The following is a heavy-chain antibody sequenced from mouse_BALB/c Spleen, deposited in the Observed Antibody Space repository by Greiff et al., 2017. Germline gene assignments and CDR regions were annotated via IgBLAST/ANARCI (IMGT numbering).Heavy chain of an antibody. V-gene: IGHV1-18*01. CDR2: INPNNGGT. CDR3: ARGGGTPFAY. D-gene: IGHD1-1*02. CDR1: GYTFTDYN. J-gene: IGHJ3*01. Sequence: VQLKQSGPELVKPGASVKIPCKASGYTFTDYNMDWVKQSHGKSLEWIGDINPNNGGTIYNQKFKGKATLTVDKSSSTAYMELRSLTSEDTAVYYCARGGGTPFAYWGQGTLVTVSA.